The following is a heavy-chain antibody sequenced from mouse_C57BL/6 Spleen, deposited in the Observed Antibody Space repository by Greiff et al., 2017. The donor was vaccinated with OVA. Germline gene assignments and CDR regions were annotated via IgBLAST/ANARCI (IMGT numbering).Heavy chain of an antibody. V-gene: IGHV1-81*01. D-gene: IGHD1-1*01. CDR1: GYTFTSYG. J-gene: IGHJ4*01. CDR3: ARYYYGSSSNYAMDY. Sequence: QVQLKESGAELARPGASVKLSCKASGYTFTSYGISWVKQRTGQGLEWIGEIYPRSGNTYYNEKFKGKATLTADKSSSTAYMELRSLTSEDSAVYFCARYYYGSSSNYAMDYWGQGTSVTVSS. CDR2: IYPRSGNT.